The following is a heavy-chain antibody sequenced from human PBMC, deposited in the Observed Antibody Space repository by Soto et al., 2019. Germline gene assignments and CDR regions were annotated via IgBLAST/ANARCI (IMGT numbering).Heavy chain of an antibody. V-gene: IGHV4-59*08. Sequence: SETLSLTCTVSGGSISSYYWSWIRQPPGKGLEWIGYIYYSGSTNYNPSLKSRVTISVDTSKNQFSLKLSSVTAADTAVYYCARQRISRTVGGYYYYMDVWGKGTTVTVSS. D-gene: IGHD3-10*01. CDR3: ARQRISRTVGGYYYYMDV. CDR1: GGSISSYY. CDR2: IYYSGST. J-gene: IGHJ6*03.